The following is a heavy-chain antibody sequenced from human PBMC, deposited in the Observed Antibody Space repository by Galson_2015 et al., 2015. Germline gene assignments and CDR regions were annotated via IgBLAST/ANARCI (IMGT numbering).Heavy chain of an antibody. CDR3: AHLITFGGGLENFDY. CDR1: GFSLSTSVVG. D-gene: IGHD3-16*01. V-gene: IGHV2-5*02. CDR2: IHWAEGK. J-gene: IGHJ4*02. Sequence: ALVKPTQPLTLPCTFSGFSLSTSVVGVGWIRQPPGKALEWLAIIHWAEGKRYRPSLKSRLTITNDTSKNQVVLTMTNMDPVDTATYYCAHLITFGGGLENFDYWGQGTLVTVSS.